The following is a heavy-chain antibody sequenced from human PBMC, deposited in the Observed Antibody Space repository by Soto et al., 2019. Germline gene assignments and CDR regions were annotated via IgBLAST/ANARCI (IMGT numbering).Heavy chain of an antibody. Sequence: PTLVNPTQTLTLTCTFSGFSLSTTGVGVGWIRQPPGKALEWLALIYWDDDKRYSPSLKSRLTITKDTSKNQVVLTMTNMDPVDTATYYCAHSRRGYSSGYFDYWGQGTLVTVSS. CDR3: AHSRRGYSSGYFDY. CDR2: IYWDDDK. CDR1: GFSLSTTGVG. J-gene: IGHJ4*02. V-gene: IGHV2-5*02. D-gene: IGHD3-22*01.